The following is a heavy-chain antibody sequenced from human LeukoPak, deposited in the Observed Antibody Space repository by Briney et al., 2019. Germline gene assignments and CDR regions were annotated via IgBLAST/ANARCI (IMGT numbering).Heavy chain of an antibody. CDR2: INAYNGKT. J-gene: IGHJ4*02. D-gene: IGHD5-18*01. CDR3: ASSVDTAMGTFDY. Sequence: ASVTVSYKASGYTFTSYGISWVRQAPGPGLEWVGWINAYNGKTNYAQKLHGRVTMTTDTSTSTAYMELRSLRSDDTAVYYCASSVDTAMGTFDYWGQGTLVTVSS. CDR1: GYTFTSYG. V-gene: IGHV1-18*04.